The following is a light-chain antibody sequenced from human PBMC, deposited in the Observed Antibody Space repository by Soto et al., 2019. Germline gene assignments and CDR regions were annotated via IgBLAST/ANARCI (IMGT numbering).Light chain of an antibody. V-gene: IGLV1-40*01. J-gene: IGLJ1*01. Sequence: QSVLTQPPSVSGAPGQRVTISCTGSSSNIGAGYDVHWYQQLPGTAPKLLIYGNSNRPSGVPDRFSGSKSGTSASLAITGLQAEDEADHYYQSYDSSRGVFGTGTKVTV. CDR2: GNS. CDR3: QSYDSSRGV. CDR1: SSNIGAGYD.